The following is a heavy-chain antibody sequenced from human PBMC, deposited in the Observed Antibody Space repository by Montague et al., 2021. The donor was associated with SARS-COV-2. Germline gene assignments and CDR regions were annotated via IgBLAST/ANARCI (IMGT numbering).Heavy chain of an antibody. J-gene: IGHJ3*02. V-gene: IGHV4-59*05. CDR3: ARFPTSYYYDSKAAPATPDAFDI. CDR1: GGSISNYY. Sequence: SETLSLTCTVSGGSISNYYWSWIRQPAGKGLEWIGRIYYSGSAYYNPSLKSRVTISVDTSKNQFSLKLSSVTAADTAVYYCARFPTSYYYDSKAAPATPDAFDIWGQETMVTVSS. D-gene: IGHD3-22*01. CDR2: IYYSGSA.